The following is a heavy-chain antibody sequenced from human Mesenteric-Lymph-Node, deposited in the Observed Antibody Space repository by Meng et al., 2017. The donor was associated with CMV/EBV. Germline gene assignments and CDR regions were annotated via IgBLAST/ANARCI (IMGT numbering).Heavy chain of an antibody. D-gene: IGHD3-10*01. CDR1: GFAFSSHG. Sequence: GGSLRLSCAASGFAFSSHGMHWVRQTPGKGLEWVAFIRSDGSTEYYADSVKGRFTISRDNSKNTLYLQMNSLRPEESALYYCASTLDGSGSYDYWGQGTLVTVSS. J-gene: IGHJ4*02. V-gene: IGHV3-30*02. CDR3: ASTLDGSGSYDY. CDR2: IRSDGSTE.